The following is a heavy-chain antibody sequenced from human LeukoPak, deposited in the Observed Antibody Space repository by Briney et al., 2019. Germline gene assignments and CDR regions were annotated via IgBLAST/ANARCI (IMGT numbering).Heavy chain of an antibody. V-gene: IGHV3-48*03. CDR3: ARYCSSTSCPRDYGMDV. Sequence: PGGSLRLSCAASGFTFSSYEMNWVRQAPGKGLEWVSYISSSGSTIYYADSVKGRFTISRDNAKNSLYLQMNSLRAEDTAVYYCARYCSSTSCPRDYGMDVWGQGTTVTVSS. CDR2: ISSSGSTI. CDR1: GFTFSSYE. D-gene: IGHD2-2*01. J-gene: IGHJ6*02.